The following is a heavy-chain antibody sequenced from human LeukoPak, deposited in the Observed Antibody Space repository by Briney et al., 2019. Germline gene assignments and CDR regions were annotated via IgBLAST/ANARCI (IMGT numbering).Heavy chain of an antibody. J-gene: IGHJ4*02. CDR1: GGSFSDYW. V-gene: IGHV4-34*01. CDR2: VNHSGST. D-gene: IGHD3-10*01. CDR3: AREANYYGSGSYFEGTFDY. Sequence: SETLSLTCAVYGGSFSDYWWTWIRQSPGKGLEWIGEVNHSGSTNYNPSLKSRVTISVDTSKNEFSLKLTSVTAADTAVYYCAREANYYGSGSYFEGTFDYWGQGSLVTVSS.